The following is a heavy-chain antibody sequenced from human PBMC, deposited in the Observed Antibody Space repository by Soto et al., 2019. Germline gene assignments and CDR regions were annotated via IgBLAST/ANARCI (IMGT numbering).Heavy chain of an antibody. J-gene: IGHJ4*02. Sequence: PSETLSLTCTVSGGSISSSSYYWGWIRQPPGKGLEWIGSIYYSGSTYYNPSLKSRVTISVDTSKNQFSLKLSPVTAADTAVYYCARLVLLWFGESIHFDYWGQGTLVTVS. D-gene: IGHD3-10*01. V-gene: IGHV4-39*01. CDR1: GGSISSSSYY. CDR3: ARLVLLWFGESIHFDY. CDR2: IYYSGST.